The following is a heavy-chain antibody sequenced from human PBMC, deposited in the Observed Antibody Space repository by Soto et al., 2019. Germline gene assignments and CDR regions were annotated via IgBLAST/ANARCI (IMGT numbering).Heavy chain of an antibody. D-gene: IGHD5-18*01. CDR2: IYSGGST. CDR3: ARARGYSYGSGMDV. V-gene: IGHV3-53*01. J-gene: IGHJ6*02. CDR1: GFTVSSNY. Sequence: SLRLSCAASGFTVSSNYMSWVRQAPGKGLEWVSVIYSGGSTYYADSVKGRFTISRDNSKNTLYLQMNSLRAEDTAVYYCARARGYSYGSGMDVWGQGTTVTVSS.